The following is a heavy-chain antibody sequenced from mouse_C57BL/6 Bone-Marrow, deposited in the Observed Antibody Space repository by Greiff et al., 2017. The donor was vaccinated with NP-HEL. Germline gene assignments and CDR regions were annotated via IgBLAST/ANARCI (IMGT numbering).Heavy chain of an antibody. J-gene: IGHJ2*01. CDR2: IYPRSGNT. CDR1: GYTFTSYG. CDR3: AKFSYWDGSSPHFDY. Sequence: VQLQQSGAELARPGASVKLSCKASGYTFTSYGISWVKQRTGQGLEWIGEIYPRSGNTSYNEKFKGKATLTADKSSRTAYMELRSLTSEDSAVYFCAKFSYWDGSSPHFDYWGQGTTLTVSS. V-gene: IGHV1-81*01. D-gene: IGHD1-1*01.